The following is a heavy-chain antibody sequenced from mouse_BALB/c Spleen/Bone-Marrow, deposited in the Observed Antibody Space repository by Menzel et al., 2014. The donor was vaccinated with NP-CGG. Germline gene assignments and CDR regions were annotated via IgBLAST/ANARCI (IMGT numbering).Heavy chain of an antibody. D-gene: IGHD1-2*01. J-gene: IGHJ3*01. CDR2: IYPGDGDT. CDR3: AREKGSSLLRSHQACFAY. V-gene: IGHV1-87*01. CDR1: GYTFTSYW. Sequence: QVQLQQSGAELARPGASVKLSCKASGYTFTSYWMQWVKQRPGQGLEWIGAIYPGDGDTRYTQKFKGKATLTADKSSSTAYMQLSSLASEDSAVYYCAREKGSSLLRSHQACFAYWGQGTLVTVSA.